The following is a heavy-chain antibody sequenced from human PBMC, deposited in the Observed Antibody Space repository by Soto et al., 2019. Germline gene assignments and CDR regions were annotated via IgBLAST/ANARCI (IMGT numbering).Heavy chain of an antibody. Sequence: VQLVESGGGVGQPGRSLRLSCAASGFTFSDYAMYWVRQAPGKGLEWVAVVSHDGRNTHYADSVKDRFTISRDSSKNTVSLEMTSLRAEDTAVYYCAKGGRQWLVTSDFNYWGQGALVTVSS. D-gene: IGHD6-19*01. J-gene: IGHJ4*02. CDR2: VSHDGRNT. CDR1: GFTFSDYA. CDR3: AKGGRQWLVTSDFNY. V-gene: IGHV3-30*18.